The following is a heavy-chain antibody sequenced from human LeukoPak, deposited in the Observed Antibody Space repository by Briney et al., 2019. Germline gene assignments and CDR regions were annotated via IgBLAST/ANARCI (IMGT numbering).Heavy chain of an antibody. CDR2: ISYDGSDK. CDR1: GFSFSSYG. Sequence: PGGSLRLSCAASGFSFSSYGMHWVRQAPGKGLEWVAVISYDGSDKDYTDSVKGRFTISRDNSKNTLYLQMNSLRAEDTAVYYCAREREWSGPYSGSSFDYWGQGTLVTVSS. V-gene: IGHV3-30*03. CDR3: AREREWSGPYSGSSFDY. J-gene: IGHJ4*02. D-gene: IGHD1-26*01.